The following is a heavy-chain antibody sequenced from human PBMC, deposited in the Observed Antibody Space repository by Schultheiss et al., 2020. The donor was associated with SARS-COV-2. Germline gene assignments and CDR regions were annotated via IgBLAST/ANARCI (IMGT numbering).Heavy chain of an antibody. CDR3: ARKIYGSGSYYYYFDY. J-gene: IGHJ4*02. Sequence: SQTLSLTCTVSSYSISRGYYWGWIRQPPGKGLEWIGDIYHNGATYNNPSLKSRVTISVDRSKNQFSLKLSSVTAADTAVYYCARKIYGSGSYYYYFDYWGQGTLVTVSS. CDR2: IYHNGAT. D-gene: IGHD3-10*01. V-gene: IGHV4-38-2*02. CDR1: SYSISRGYY.